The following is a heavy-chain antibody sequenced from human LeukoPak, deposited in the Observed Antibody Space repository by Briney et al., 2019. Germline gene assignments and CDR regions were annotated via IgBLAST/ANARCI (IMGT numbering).Heavy chain of an antibody. J-gene: IGHJ3*02. CDR2: IYYSGST. CDR1: GASISSYY. CDR3: AREGYSSGWDAFDI. V-gene: IGHV4-59*01. D-gene: IGHD6-19*01. Sequence: SETLSLTCTVSGASISSYYWSWIRQPPGKGLEWIRYIYYSGSTNYNPSLKSRVTISVDTSKNQFSLKLSSVTAADTAVYYCAREGYSSGWDAFDIWGQGTMVTVSS.